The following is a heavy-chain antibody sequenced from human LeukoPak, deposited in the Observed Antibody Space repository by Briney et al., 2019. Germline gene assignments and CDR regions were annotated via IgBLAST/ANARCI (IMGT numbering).Heavy chain of an antibody. CDR2: IYYSGST. D-gene: IGHD6-6*01. CDR1: GGSISSGGYY. Sequence: SETLSLTCTVSGGSISSGGYYWSWIRQHPGKGLEWIGYIYYSGSTYYNPSLKSRVTISVDTSKNQFSLKLSSVTAADTAVYYCARRRGIAARAFDIWGQGTMVTVSS. V-gene: IGHV4-31*03. J-gene: IGHJ3*02. CDR3: ARRRGIAARAFDI.